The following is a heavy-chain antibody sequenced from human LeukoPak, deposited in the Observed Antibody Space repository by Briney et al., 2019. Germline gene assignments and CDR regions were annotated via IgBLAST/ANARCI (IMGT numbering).Heavy chain of an antibody. CDR1: GGSISSNNYY. CDR3: AGPRSYFDY. CDR2: IYYSGST. V-gene: IGHV4-61*05. J-gene: IGHJ4*02. Sequence: SETLSLTCTVSGGSISSNNYYWGWIRQPPGKGLEWIGYIYYSGSTNYNPSLKTRVTISVDMSKNQFSLKLSSVTAADTAVYYCAGPRSYFDYWGQGTLVTVSS.